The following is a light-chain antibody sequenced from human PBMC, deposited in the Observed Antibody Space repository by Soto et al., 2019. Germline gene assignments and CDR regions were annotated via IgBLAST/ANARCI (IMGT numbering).Light chain of an antibody. CDR1: QIVSSNY. J-gene: IGKJ4*01. Sequence: EIVMTQSPVTLSVSPWERATLSCRASQIVSSNYLAWYQQKPGQAPRLLIYGASTRATGIPDRFSGSGSGTDFTLTISRLEPEDFAVYYCQQYGSSPLTFGGGTKVDIK. CDR2: GAS. CDR3: QQYGSSPLT. V-gene: IGKV3-20*01.